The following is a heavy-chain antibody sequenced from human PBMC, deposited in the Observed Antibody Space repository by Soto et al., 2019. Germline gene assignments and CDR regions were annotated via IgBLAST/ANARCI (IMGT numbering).Heavy chain of an antibody. CDR3: ARTTAVPNSLRSRYFFDY. D-gene: IGHD4-17*01. Sequence: SETLSLTCFVSGGSVSDKTYYWSWIRQPPGKRLEWIGYVYYSGTTNYNPSLKSRVTISVDLSKNQFSLRLSSVTTADTALYYCARTTAVPNSLRSRYFFDYWGQGTLVTVSS. J-gene: IGHJ4*02. CDR1: GGSVSDKTYY. CDR2: VYYSGTT. V-gene: IGHV4-61*01.